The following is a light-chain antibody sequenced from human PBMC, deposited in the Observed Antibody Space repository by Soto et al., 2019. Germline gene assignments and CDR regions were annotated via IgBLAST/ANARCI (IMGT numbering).Light chain of an antibody. CDR1: QSVSNN. J-gene: IGKJ1*01. Sequence: EIVLTQSPGTLSLSAGERATLSCRASQSVSNNYLAWYQQKPGQAPRLLIYGASTRATGIPARFSGSGSGTEFTLTISSLQSEDFAVYYCQQYNNWPSWTFGQGTKVDIK. CDR3: QQYNNWPSWT. V-gene: IGKV3-15*01. CDR2: GAS.